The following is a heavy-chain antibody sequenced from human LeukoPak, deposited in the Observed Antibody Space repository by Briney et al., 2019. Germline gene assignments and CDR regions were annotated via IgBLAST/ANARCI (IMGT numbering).Heavy chain of an antibody. Sequence: GGSLRLSCAASGFSFSTYGMHWVRQAPGKGLDWVAVISNDGNSKYYADSVKGRFTISRDNSKNTLYLQMNSLRAEDTAVYYCAKDRIAVAGLAGYWGQGTLVTVSS. V-gene: IGHV3-30*18. D-gene: IGHD6-19*01. CDR1: GFSFSTYG. J-gene: IGHJ4*02. CDR2: ISNDGNSK. CDR3: AKDRIAVAGLAGY.